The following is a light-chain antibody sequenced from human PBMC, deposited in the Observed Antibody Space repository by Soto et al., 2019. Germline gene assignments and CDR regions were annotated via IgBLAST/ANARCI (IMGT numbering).Light chain of an antibody. Sequence: DIQMTQSPSSLSASVGDRVTFTCQASQDITNSLNWYRQKPGRAPKLLIYDASNLEAGVPSRFSGGGSGTDFIFTISSLQPDDVATYYCQQYDNVSLTFGGGTKVDIK. CDR3: QQYDNVSLT. V-gene: IGKV1-33*01. CDR1: QDITNS. J-gene: IGKJ4*01. CDR2: DAS.